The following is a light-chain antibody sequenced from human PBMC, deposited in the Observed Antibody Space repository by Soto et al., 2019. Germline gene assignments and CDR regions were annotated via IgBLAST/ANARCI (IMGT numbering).Light chain of an antibody. CDR1: QSVSSSY. J-gene: IGKJ1*01. CDR3: HQYVSSPLT. CDR2: GAS. Sequence: EIVLTQSPGTLSLSPGERATLSCRASQSVSSSYLAWYQQKPGQAPRLLIYGASSRATGIPDRFSGSGSGTDFTLTISRLEPEDSAVYYCHQYVSSPLTFGQGTKVEIK. V-gene: IGKV3-20*01.